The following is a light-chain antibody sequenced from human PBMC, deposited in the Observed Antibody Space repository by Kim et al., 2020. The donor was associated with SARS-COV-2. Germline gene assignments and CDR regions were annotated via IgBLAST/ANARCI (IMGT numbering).Light chain of an antibody. CDR1: SSDIGAYNY. Sequence: QSALTQPASVSGSPGQSITISCTGTSSDIGAYNYVSWYQQHPGKAPTLMIYDVSKRPSGVSNRFSGSKSGSTASLTISGLQAEDEADYYCSSYTTPKTYVFGSGTKVTVL. CDR2: DVS. CDR3: SSYTTPKTYV. J-gene: IGLJ1*01. V-gene: IGLV2-14*03.